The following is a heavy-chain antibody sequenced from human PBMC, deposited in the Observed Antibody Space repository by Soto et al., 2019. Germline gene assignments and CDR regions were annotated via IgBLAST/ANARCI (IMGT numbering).Heavy chain of an antibody. CDR3: VAYGASHKCFGR. V-gene: IGHV4-38-2*01. D-gene: IGHD3-10*01. J-gene: IGHJ5*02. CDR2: VYPSGNT. CDR1: ASSVSDDFY. Sequence: VTSAVLASSVSDDFYWPWLRQPPGKGLEWIGSVYPSGNTYYLPSLRGRISLSIDTSKNQISLTLTSVTAADTALFYCVAYGASHKCFGRGCQGTLV.